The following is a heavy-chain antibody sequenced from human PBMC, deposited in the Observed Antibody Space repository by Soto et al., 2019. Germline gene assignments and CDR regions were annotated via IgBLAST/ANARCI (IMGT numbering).Heavy chain of an antibody. V-gene: IGHV1-18*04. D-gene: IGHD4-17*01. CDR1: GYTFTSYG. CDR2: ISAYNGNT. J-gene: IGHJ4*02. CDR3: ARGHSSSHSVTTFDY. Sequence: ASVKVSCKASGYTFTSYGISWVRQAPGQGLEWMGWISAYNGNTNYAQKLQGRVTMTTDTSTSTAYMELRSLRSDDTAVYYCARGHSSSHSVTTFDYWGQGTLVTVSS.